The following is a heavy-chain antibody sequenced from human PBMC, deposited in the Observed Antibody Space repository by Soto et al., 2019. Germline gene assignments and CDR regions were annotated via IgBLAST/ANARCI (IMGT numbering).Heavy chain of an antibody. J-gene: IGHJ4*02. CDR1: GGSISSGSYY. CDR2: IYSAEST. CDR3: ARSDSSGKTRYYFDH. Sequence: SETLSLTCTVSGGSISSGSYYWSWIRQHPGKGLEWIGYIYSAESTNYNPSLKSRLTISVDMSASQFSLKLSSVTVADTAVYYCARSDSSGKTRYYFDHWGQGTLVTVSS. V-gene: IGHV4-31*03. D-gene: IGHD3-22*01.